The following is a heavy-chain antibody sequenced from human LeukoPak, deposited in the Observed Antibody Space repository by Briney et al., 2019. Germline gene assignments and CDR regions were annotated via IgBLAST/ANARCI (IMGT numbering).Heavy chain of an antibody. CDR1: GYTFTSYA. CDR3: ARDQGSGSYSWGAFDI. Sequence: ASVKVSCKASGYTFTSYAMNWVRQAPGQGLEWMGWINTNTGNPTYAQGFTGRFVFSLYTSVSTAYLQISSLKAEDTAVYYCARDQGSGSYSWGAFDIWGQGTMVTVSS. D-gene: IGHD2-15*01. V-gene: IGHV7-4-1*02. CDR2: INTNTGNP. J-gene: IGHJ3*02.